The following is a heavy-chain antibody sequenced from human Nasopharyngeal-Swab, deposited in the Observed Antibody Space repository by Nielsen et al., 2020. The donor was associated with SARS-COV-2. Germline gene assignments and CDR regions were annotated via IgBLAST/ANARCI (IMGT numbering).Heavy chain of an antibody. CDR1: GFTFSSYA. Sequence: GGSLRLSCAASGFTFSSYAMHWVRQAPGKGLEWVAVISYDGSNKYYADSVKGRFSISRDNSKNTLYLQMNSLRAEDTAVYYCAREGGNWFDPWGQGTLVTVSS. CDR2: ISYDGSNK. J-gene: IGHJ5*02. CDR3: AREGGNWFDP. V-gene: IGHV3-30*04. D-gene: IGHD3-16*01.